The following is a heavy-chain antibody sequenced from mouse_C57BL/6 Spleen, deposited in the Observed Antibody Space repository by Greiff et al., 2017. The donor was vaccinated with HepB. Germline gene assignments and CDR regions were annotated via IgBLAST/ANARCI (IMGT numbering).Heavy chain of an antibody. D-gene: IGHD1-1*01. CDR2: ISSGSSTI. CDR3: ARDGSPYWYFDV. J-gene: IGHJ1*03. CDR1: GFTFSDYG. V-gene: IGHV5-17*01. Sequence: DVKLVESGGGLVKPGGSLKLSCAASGFTFSDYGMHWVRQAPEKGLEWVAYISSGSSTIYYADTVKGRFTISRDNAKNTLFLQMTSLRSEDTAMYYCARDGSPYWYFDVWGTGTTVTVSS.